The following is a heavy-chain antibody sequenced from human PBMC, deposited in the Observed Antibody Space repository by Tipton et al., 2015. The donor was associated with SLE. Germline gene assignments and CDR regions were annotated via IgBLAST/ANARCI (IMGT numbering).Heavy chain of an antibody. J-gene: IGHJ6*02. D-gene: IGHD4/OR15-4a*01. CDR3: APVLTGYYGMDV. Sequence: SLRLSCAASGFSFSIYAVHWVRQAPGKGLEWVAVISYDGSNKNYADSVKGRFTISRDNSKNTLYLQMNSLRAEDTAVYYCAPVLTGYYGMDVWGQGTTVTVSS. CDR2: ISYDGSNK. CDR1: GFSFSIYA. V-gene: IGHV3-30-3*01.